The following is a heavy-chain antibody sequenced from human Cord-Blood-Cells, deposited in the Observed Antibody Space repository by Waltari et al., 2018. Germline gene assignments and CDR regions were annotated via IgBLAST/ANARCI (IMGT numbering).Heavy chain of an antibody. CDR3: ARGGYSGYDNWFDP. J-gene: IGHJ5*02. V-gene: IGHV1-2*06. Sequence: QVPLVQSGAEVKKPGASVKVSCQASGYTFTGYSMHCVRQAPGQGLEWMGRINPNSGGTNYAQKFQGRVTMTRDTSISTAYMELSRLRSDDTAVYYCARGGYSGYDNWFDPWGQGTLVTVSS. CDR2: INPNSGGT. D-gene: IGHD5-12*01. CDR1: GYTFTGYS.